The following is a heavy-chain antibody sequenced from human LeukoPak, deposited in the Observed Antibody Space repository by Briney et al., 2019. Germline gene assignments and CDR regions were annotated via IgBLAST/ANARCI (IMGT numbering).Heavy chain of an antibody. V-gene: IGHV5-10-1*01. CDR3: ARPPRYSGYHGPLDFDY. Sequence: RGESLKISCKGSGYSFTSYWISWVRQMPGKGLEWSGRIDPGDSYTNYSPSFQGHVTISADKSISTAYLQWSSLKASDTAMYYCARPPRYSGYHGPLDFDYWGQGTQVTVPS. CDR1: GYSFTSYW. CDR2: IDPGDSYT. J-gene: IGHJ4*02. D-gene: IGHD5-12*01.